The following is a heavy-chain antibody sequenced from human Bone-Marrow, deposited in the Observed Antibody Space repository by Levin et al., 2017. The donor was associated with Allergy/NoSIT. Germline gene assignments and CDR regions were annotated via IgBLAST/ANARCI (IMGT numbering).Heavy chain of an antibody. D-gene: IGHD2-2*01. CDR2: ISGGGGST. Sequence: PGGSLRLSCAASGFSFSSYAMSWVRQAPGKGLEWVSAISGGGGSTYYADAVKGRFTISRDNSKNTLYLQMNSLRVEDTALYYCAKEHIVVIPAAIRSFDDWGQGTLVTVSS. J-gene: IGHJ4*02. CDR1: GFSFSSYA. V-gene: IGHV3-23*01. CDR3: AKEHIVVIPAAIRSFDD.